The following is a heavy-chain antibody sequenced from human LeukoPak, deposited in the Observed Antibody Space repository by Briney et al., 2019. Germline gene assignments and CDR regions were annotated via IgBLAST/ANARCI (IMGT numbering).Heavy chain of an antibody. CDR2: ISSSSSYI. J-gene: IGHJ4*02. Sequence: GSLRLSLAASGFHFSSYSMNLVRQAPGEGLGWVSSISSSSSYIYYADSVKGRFTISRDNAKNSLYLQMNSLRAEDTAVYYCARTYSSGWDYWGQGTLVTVSS. CDR1: GFHFSSYS. CDR3: ARTYSSGWDY. V-gene: IGHV3-21*01. D-gene: IGHD6-19*01.